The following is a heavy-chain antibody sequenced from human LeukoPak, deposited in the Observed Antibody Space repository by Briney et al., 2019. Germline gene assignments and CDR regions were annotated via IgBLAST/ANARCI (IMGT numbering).Heavy chain of an antibody. V-gene: IGHV4-59*12. CDR2: IYYSGSA. Sequence: SETLSLTCTVSGGSISSYYWSWIRQPPGKGLEWIGYIYYSGSANYNPSLKSRVTISADTSKNQFSLKVSSVTAADTAVYYCAREKMRRYSYGYAHWGQGTLVTVSS. J-gene: IGHJ4*02. D-gene: IGHD5-18*01. CDR3: AREKMRRYSYGYAH. CDR1: GGSISSYY.